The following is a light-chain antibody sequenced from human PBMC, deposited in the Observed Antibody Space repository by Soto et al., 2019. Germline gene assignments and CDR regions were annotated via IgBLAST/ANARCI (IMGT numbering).Light chain of an antibody. CDR3: QQYNDWPRT. Sequence: EIVMTQSPATLSVSPGERVTLSCRATQSVTYKLAWYQQKPGQAPRLLIYAASTRIGGVPARFSGSGSGAEFTLTISSLQSEDFAVYYCQQYNDWPRTFGGGTKVEIK. CDR1: QSVTYK. V-gene: IGKV3-15*01. J-gene: IGKJ4*01. CDR2: AAS.